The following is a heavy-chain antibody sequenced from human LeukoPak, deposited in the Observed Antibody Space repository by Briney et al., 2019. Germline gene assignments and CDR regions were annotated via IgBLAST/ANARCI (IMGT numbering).Heavy chain of an antibody. D-gene: IGHD2-2*01. CDR1: GGTFSSYA. CDR3: ARVVPAAVSSRGYAFDI. Sequence: ASVTVSCKASGGTFSSYAISWVRQAPGQGLEWMGWISAYNGNTNYAQKLQGRVTMTTDTSTSTAYMELRSLRSDDTAVYYCARVVPAAVSSRGYAFDIWGQGTMVTVSS. J-gene: IGHJ3*02. V-gene: IGHV1-18*01. CDR2: ISAYNGNT.